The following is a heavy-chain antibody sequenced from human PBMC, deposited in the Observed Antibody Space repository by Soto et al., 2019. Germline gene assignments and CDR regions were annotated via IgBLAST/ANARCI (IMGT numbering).Heavy chain of an antibody. Sequence: QVQLQESGPGLVKPSETLSLTCTVSGGSISSYYWSWIRQPPGKGLEWIGYIYYSGSTNYNPSLTGRVTISVDTSKNQFSLKLSSVTAADTAVYYCARDGPYDRSGYSYYFDYWGQGTLVTVSS. V-gene: IGHV4-59*01. CDR2: IYYSGST. D-gene: IGHD3-22*01. CDR1: GGSISSYY. J-gene: IGHJ4*02. CDR3: ARDGPYDRSGYSYYFDY.